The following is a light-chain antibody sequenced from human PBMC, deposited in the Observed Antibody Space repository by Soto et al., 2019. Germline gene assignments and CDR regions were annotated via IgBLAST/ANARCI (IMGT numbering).Light chain of an antibody. V-gene: IGLV2-11*01. J-gene: IGLJ2*01. CDR2: DVS. CDR1: RSDVGGYKY. CDR3: CSYGGGRTPLG. Sequence: QYVLTQPRSVSGSPGQSVAISCTGSRSDVGGYKYVSWYQQFPGKAPKLIIYDVSRRPSGVPDRFSGSKSGNTASLTISGLQAEDEGDYYCCSYGGGRTPLGFGGGTKVTVL.